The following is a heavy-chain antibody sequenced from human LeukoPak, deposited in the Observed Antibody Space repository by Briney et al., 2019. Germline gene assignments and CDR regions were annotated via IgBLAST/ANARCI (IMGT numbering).Heavy chain of an antibody. V-gene: IGHV4-39*07. D-gene: IGHD6-19*01. CDR2: VDYSGGT. CDR3: AGERGEEYSSGWYKTNYFDN. CDR1: VGSISSGGYY. Sequence: PSETLSLTCTVAVGSISSGGYYWSWIRQPPGKGLEWIASVDYSGGTYYNPSLESRVAISADMSKNQFSLKLTSVTGADTAVYYCAGERGEEYSSGWYKTNYFDNWGQGIRVTVSS. J-gene: IGHJ4*02.